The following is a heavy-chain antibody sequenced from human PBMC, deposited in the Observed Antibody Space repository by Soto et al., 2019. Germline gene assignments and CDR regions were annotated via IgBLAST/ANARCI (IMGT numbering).Heavy chain of an antibody. D-gene: IGHD1-7*01. CDR2: INPSGGST. CDR1: GYTFTSYY. J-gene: IGHJ4*02. CDR3: ARGHPELGFLDY. Sequence: QVQLVQSGAEVKKPGASVKVSCKASGYTFTSYYMHWVRQAPGQGLEWMGIINPSGGSTSYAQKFQGRVTMTRDTSTRTVDMELCSVRSEDTAVYYCARGHPELGFLDYWGQGTLLTVSS. V-gene: IGHV1-46*01.